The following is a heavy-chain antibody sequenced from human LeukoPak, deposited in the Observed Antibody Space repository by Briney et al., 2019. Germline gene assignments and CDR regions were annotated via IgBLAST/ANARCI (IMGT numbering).Heavy chain of an antibody. CDR1: GGSISSSSYY. J-gene: IGHJ4*02. CDR2: IYYSGST. CDR3: AITDAAAGHPFDY. V-gene: IGHV4-39*07. D-gene: IGHD6-13*01. Sequence: SETLSLTCTVSGGSISSSSYYWGWIRQPPGKGLEWIGSIYYSGSTYCNPSLKSRVTISVDTSKNQFSLKLSSVTAADTAVYYCAITDAAAGHPFDYWGQGTLVTVSS.